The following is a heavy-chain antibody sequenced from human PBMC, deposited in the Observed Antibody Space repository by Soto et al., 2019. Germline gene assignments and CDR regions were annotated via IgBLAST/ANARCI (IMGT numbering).Heavy chain of an antibody. J-gene: IGHJ3*02. Sequence: SVKVSCKASGYTFTSYAISWVRQAPGQGLEWMGGIIPIFGTANYAQKFQGRVTITADESTSTAYMELSSLRSEDTAVYYCARLDSSGYYLGAFDIWGQGTMVTVSS. D-gene: IGHD3-22*01. CDR2: IIPIFGTA. CDR1: GYTFTSYA. CDR3: ARLDSSGYYLGAFDI. V-gene: IGHV1-69*13.